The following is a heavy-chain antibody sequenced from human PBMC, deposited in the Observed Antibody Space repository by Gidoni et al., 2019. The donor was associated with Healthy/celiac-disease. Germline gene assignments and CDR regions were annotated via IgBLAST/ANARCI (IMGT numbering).Heavy chain of an antibody. CDR1: GFTFSSYA. Sequence: EVQLLESGGGLVQPGGSLRLSCAASGFTFSSYAMSGVRQAPGKGMEWVSSISGSGGSTYYADSVKGRFTISRDNSKNTLYLQMNSLRAEDTAVYYCARGYCSSTSCYTFGLDVWGQGTTVTVSS. V-gene: IGHV3-23*01. D-gene: IGHD2-2*02. CDR2: ISGSGGST. CDR3: ARGYCSSTSCYTFGLDV. J-gene: IGHJ6*02.